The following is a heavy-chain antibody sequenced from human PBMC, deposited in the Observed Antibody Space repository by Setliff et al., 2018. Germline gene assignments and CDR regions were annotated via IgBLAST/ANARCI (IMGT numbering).Heavy chain of an antibody. D-gene: IGHD3-22*01. J-gene: IGHJ4*02. CDR3: AKELIEVLMTGLEF. Sequence: GGSLRLSCAASGFTVSSFSMHWVRQAPVKGLDWVATLSDDGNNKYYKDSVRGRFTISRDNSKNTVYLQMNSLRPEDTAVYFCAKELIEVLMTGLEFWGQGTMVTVSS. CDR1: GFTVSSFS. CDR2: LSDDGNNK. V-gene: IGHV3-30*18.